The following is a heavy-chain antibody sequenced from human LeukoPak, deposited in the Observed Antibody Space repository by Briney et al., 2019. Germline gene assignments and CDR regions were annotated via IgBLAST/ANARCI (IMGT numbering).Heavy chain of an antibody. CDR3: AKGRGFRVWDPWDN. D-gene: IGHD3-16*01. Sequence: QTGGSLRLSCAASGFTFSSYSMNWVRQAPGKGLEWVSGITNSGENTYYADSVRGRFTISRDNSKNTLFLEMNSLRVEDTAVYYCAKGRGFRVWDPWDNWGQGTLITVSS. J-gene: IGHJ4*02. V-gene: IGHV3-23*01. CDR2: ITNSGENT. CDR1: GFTFSSYS.